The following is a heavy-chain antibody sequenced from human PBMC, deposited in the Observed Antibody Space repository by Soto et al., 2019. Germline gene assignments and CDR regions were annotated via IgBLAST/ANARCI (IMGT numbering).Heavy chain of an antibody. D-gene: IGHD3-10*01. V-gene: IGHV4-38-2*01. CDR1: GYSINSDYY. J-gene: IGHJ4*02. Sequence: SETLSLTCAVSGYSINSDYYWGWIRQPPGKGLEWIGSVDHSGRTYYSPSLRSRLTIFIDTSKNQFSLRLTSVTAADTAMYFCAKKGYYPSGKINLFDSWGPGTLVTVSS. CDR2: VDHSGRT. CDR3: AKKGYYPSGKINLFDS.